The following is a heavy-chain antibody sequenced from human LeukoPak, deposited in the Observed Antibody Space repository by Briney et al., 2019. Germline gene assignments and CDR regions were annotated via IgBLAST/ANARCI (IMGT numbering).Heavy chain of an antibody. Sequence: PSETLSLTCAVYGGSFSGYYWSWIRQPPGKGLEWIGYIYYSGSTNYNPSLKSRVTISVDASKNQFSLKLSSVTAADTAVYYCARRDWSDAFDIWGQGTMVTVSS. D-gene: IGHD3-9*01. CDR3: ARRDWSDAFDI. CDR2: IYYSGST. J-gene: IGHJ3*02. V-gene: IGHV4-59*01. CDR1: GGSFSGYY.